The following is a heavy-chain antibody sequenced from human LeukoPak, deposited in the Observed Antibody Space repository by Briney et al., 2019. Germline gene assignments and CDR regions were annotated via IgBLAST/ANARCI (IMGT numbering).Heavy chain of an antibody. Sequence: SQTLSLTCAVSGGSISSGGYSWSWIRQPPGKGLEWIGYVYNSDSTDYNPSLKRRVTISAGTSKNQCFLKLSSVTAADTAVYYCARWKGRPGLASGGRGMSGRYWFDPWGQGTLVTVSS. V-gene: IGHV4-30-4*07. CDR1: GGSISSGGYS. D-gene: IGHD3-10*01. CDR2: VYNSDST. J-gene: IGHJ5*02. CDR3: ARWKGRPGLASGGRGMSGRYWFDP.